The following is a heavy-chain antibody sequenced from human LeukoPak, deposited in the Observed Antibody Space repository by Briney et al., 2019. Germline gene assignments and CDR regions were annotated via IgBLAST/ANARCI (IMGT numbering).Heavy chain of an antibody. CDR2: INHSGST. V-gene: IGHV4-34*01. D-gene: IGHD5-24*01. CDR3: ARIRRDGYNSYFDY. Sequence: SETLSLTCAVYVGSFSGYYWSWIRQPPGKGLEWIGEINHSGSTNYNPSLKSRVTISVDTSKNQFSLKLSSVTAADTAVSYCARIRRDGYNSYFDYWGQGTLVTVSS. CDR1: VGSFSGYY. J-gene: IGHJ4*02.